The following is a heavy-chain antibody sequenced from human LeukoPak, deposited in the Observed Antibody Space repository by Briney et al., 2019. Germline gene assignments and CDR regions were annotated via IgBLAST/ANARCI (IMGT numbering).Heavy chain of an antibody. CDR3: AREGSWIVVAGTDNWFDP. D-gene: IGHD2-15*01. Sequence: ASVKVTCKASGYTFIDYRMHWVRQAPGQGLEWMGWINPNSGGTHYAQNFQGRVTMARDTSISTAYMELRRLRSDATAVYYCAREGSWIVVAGTDNWFDPWGQGTLVTVSS. J-gene: IGHJ5*02. CDR1: GYTFIDYR. V-gene: IGHV1-2*02. CDR2: INPNSGGT.